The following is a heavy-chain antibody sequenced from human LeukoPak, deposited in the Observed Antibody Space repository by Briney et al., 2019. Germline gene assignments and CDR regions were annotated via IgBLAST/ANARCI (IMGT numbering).Heavy chain of an antibody. V-gene: IGHV1-18*01. Sequence: ASVKVSCKASGYTFTSYGISWVRQAPGQGLEWMGWISAYNGNTNYAQKLQGRVTLTTDTSTSTAYMELRSLRSDDTAVYYCARVTFDTMIVVVITTSLYGMDVWGQGTTVTVSS. J-gene: IGHJ6*02. CDR1: GYTFTSYG. CDR2: ISAYNGNT. CDR3: ARVTFDTMIVVVITTSLYGMDV. D-gene: IGHD3-22*01.